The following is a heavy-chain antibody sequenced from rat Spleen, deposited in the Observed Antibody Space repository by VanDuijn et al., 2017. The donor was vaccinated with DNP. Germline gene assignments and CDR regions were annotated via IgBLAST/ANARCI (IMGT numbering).Heavy chain of an antibody. CDR2: IIYDGSST. CDR3: ATLIIYYYSSYPSMDA. Sequence: EVQLVESGGGLVQPGRSLKLSCAASGFTFSDYNMAWVRQAPKKGLEWVATIIYDGSSTYYRDSVKGRFTISRDNAKSTLYLKMDSLRSEDTATYYCATLIIYYYSSYPSMDAWGQGTSVTVSS. J-gene: IGHJ4*01. V-gene: IGHV5-7*01. CDR1: GFTFSDYN. D-gene: IGHD1-2*01.